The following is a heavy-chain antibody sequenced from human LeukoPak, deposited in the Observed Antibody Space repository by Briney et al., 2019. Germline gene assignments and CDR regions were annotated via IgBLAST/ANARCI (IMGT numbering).Heavy chain of an antibody. J-gene: IGHJ5*02. V-gene: IGHV4-4*07. Sequence: SETLSLTCTVSGGSISSYYWSWIRQPAGKGLEWIGRIYSSGSTNYNPSLKSRVTMSVDTSKNQFSLNLSSVTAADTAVYYCARGDITMVRGVRDNWFDPWGQGTLVTVSS. CDR3: ARGDITMVRGVRDNWFDP. CDR2: IYSSGST. D-gene: IGHD3-10*01. CDR1: GGSISSYY.